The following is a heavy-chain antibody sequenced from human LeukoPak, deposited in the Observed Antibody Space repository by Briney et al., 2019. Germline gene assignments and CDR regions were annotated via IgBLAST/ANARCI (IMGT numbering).Heavy chain of an antibody. D-gene: IGHD3-22*01. Sequence: GGSLRLSCAASGFSFRSYGMHWARQAPGKGLEWVAVIWYDGSKKYYADSVKGRFTISRDNSKTTLYLQMNSLRAEDSAVYYCARQAYPDDTSNWFDPWGQGTLVTVSS. CDR3: ARQAYPDDTSNWFDP. V-gene: IGHV3-33*01. CDR1: GFSFRSYG. CDR2: IWYDGSKK. J-gene: IGHJ5*02.